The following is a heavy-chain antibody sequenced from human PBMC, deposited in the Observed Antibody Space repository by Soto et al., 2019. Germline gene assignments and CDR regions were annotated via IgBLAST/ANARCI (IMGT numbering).Heavy chain of an antibody. Sequence: PSETLSLTCTVSGGSISSYYWSWIRQPPGKGLEWIGYIYYSGSTNYNPSLKSRVTISVDTSKNQFSLKLSSVTAADTAVYYCARHAPYGDYVYYFDYWGQGTLVTVSS. CDR1: GGSISSYY. V-gene: IGHV4-59*08. D-gene: IGHD4-17*01. CDR3: ARHAPYGDYVYYFDY. CDR2: IYYSGST. J-gene: IGHJ4*02.